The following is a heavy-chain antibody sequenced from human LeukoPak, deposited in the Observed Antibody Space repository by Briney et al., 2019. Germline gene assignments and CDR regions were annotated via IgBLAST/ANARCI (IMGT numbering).Heavy chain of an antibody. CDR2: IYYSGST. CDR1: GASISSYY. CDR3: ARGDYWFDP. J-gene: IGHJ5*02. V-gene: IGHV4-59*01. D-gene: IGHD2-21*02. Sequence: SETLSLTCTVSGASISSYYWSWIRQPPGKGLEWIGYIYYSGSTNYNPSLKSRVTISVDTSKNQFSLKLSSVTAADTAVYYCARGDYWFDPWGQGTLVTVSS.